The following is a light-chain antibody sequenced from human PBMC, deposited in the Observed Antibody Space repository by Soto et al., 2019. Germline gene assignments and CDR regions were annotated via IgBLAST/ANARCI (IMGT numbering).Light chain of an antibody. CDR3: SSYTSSSTLV. CDR1: SSDVGAYNY. V-gene: IGLV2-14*01. CDR2: DVS. J-gene: IGLJ1*01. Sequence: QSALTQPASVSGSPGQSITISCTGTSSDVGAYNYVSCYQQHPGKAPKLMICDVSNRPSGVSNRFSGSKSGNTASLTISGLKAEDEADYYCSSYTSSSTLVFGTGTKLTVL.